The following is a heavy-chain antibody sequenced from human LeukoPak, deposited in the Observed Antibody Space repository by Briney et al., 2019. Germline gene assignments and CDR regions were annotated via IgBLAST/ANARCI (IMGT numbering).Heavy chain of an antibody. D-gene: IGHD2-15*01. J-gene: IGHJ4*02. CDR1: GGSISNHY. CDR2: IYATGMT. V-gene: IGHV4-4*08. CDR3: ARYFEVAGRWYLDY. Sequence: SETLSLTCTVSGGSISNHYWSWIRQPPGKGLEWIGFIYATGMTDYNPSFTSRATVSVDMSENQFSLKLSSVTAADTAMYYCARYFEVAGRWYLDYWGQGTLVTVSS.